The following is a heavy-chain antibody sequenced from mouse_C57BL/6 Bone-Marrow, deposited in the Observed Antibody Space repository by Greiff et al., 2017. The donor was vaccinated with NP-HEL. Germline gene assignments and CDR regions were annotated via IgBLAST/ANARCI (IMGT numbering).Heavy chain of an antibody. CDR2: ILPSIGRT. Sequence: VQLQQSGSELRSPGSSVKLSCKDFDSEVFPIAYMSWVRQKPGHGFEWIGGILPSIGRTIYGEKFEDKATLDADTLSNTAYLELNSLTSEDSAIYYCARGATTAYYFDYWGQGTTLTVSS. V-gene: IGHV15-2*01. CDR3: ARGATTAYYFDY. J-gene: IGHJ2*01. CDR1: DSEVFPIAY. D-gene: IGHD3-1*01.